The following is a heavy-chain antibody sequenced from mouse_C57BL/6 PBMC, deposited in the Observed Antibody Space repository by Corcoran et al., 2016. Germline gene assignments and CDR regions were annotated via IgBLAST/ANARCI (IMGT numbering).Heavy chain of an antibody. D-gene: IGHD1-1*01. CDR1: GFSLSTSGMG. CDR3: ARRDYYGSSYAMDY. Sequence: QVTLNESVPGILQSSQTLSLTCSFSGFSLSTSGMGVSWIRQPSGKGLEWLAHIYWDDDKRYNPSLKSRLTISKDTSRNQVFLKITSVDTADTATYYCARRDYYGSSYAMDYWGQGTSVTVSS. J-gene: IGHJ4*01. V-gene: IGHV8-12*01. CDR2: IYWDDDK.